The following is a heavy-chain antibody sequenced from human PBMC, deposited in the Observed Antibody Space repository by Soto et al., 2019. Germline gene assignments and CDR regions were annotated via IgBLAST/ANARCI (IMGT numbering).Heavy chain of an antibody. CDR2: IYYSGST. J-gene: IGHJ4*02. V-gene: IGHV4-31*03. CDR1: GGSLSSGGYY. Sequence: SETLSLTCTVSGGSLSSGGYYWSWIRQHPGKGLEWIGYIYYSGSTYYNPSLKSRVTISVDTSKNQFSLKLSSVTAADTAVYYCARGRPYSSSLIDYWGQGTLVTVSS. D-gene: IGHD6-6*01. CDR3: ARGRPYSSSLIDY.